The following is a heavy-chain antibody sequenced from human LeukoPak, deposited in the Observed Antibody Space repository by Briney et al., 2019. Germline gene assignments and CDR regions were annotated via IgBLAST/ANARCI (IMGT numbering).Heavy chain of an antibody. CDR1: GFTFNSYE. J-gene: IGHJ6*02. D-gene: IGHD6-6*01. V-gene: IGHV3-30-3*01. CDR3: ARGRSRERAYGMDV. Sequence: PGGSLRLSCAASGFTFNSYEMHWVRQAPGKGLKGVAVISYDGSNKYYADFVKGRFTFSRDNPKNTVHLQMNSLRAEDTAVYYCARGRSRERAYGMDVWGPGTTVTVSS. CDR2: ISYDGSNK.